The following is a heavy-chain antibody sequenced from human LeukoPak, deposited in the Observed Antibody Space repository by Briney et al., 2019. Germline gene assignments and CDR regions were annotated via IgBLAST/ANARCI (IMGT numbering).Heavy chain of an antibody. CDR2: IYYSGST. CDR1: GGSISSNSYY. J-gene: IGHJ6*03. D-gene: IGHD3-10*01. CDR3: ARHRYYYRSGSYYGAPYYMDV. V-gene: IGHV4-39*01. Sequence: SETLSLTCAVSGGSISSNSYYWGWIRQPPGKGLEWIGSIYYSGSTYYNPSLKSRVTISVDTSKNHFSLKLSSVTAADTAVYYCARHRYYYRSGSYYGAPYYMDVWGRGTTVTISS.